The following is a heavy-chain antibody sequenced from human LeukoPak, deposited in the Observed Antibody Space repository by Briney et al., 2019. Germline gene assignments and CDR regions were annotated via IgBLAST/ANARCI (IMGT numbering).Heavy chain of an antibody. CDR3: AREGYCSGGSCYSLPDY. D-gene: IGHD2-15*01. CDR1: GYTFTSYY. J-gene: IGHJ4*02. CDR2: INPSGGST. V-gene: IGHV1-46*01. Sequence: ASVKVSCKASGYTFTSYYMHWVRQAPGQGLEWMGIINPSGGSTSYAQKFQGRVTMTRGMSTSTVYMELSSLRSEDTAVYYCAREGYCSGGSCYSLPDYWGQGTLVTVSS.